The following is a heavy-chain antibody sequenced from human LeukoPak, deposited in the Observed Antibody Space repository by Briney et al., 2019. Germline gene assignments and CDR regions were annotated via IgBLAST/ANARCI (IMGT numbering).Heavy chain of an antibody. CDR3: ARPLRVTMIRGAAFRASSDFDP. CDR2: ISPSGSST. V-gene: IGHV1-46*01. D-gene: IGHD3-10*01. CDR1: GYTFTNYY. J-gene: IGHJ5*02. Sequence: ASVKVSCKASGYTFTNYYMHWVRQAPGQGLEWMGIISPSGSSTTYAQKFQGRVTMTRDMSTTTVYMELSSLRSEDTAVYYCARPLRVTMIRGAAFRASSDFDPWGQGTLVTVSS.